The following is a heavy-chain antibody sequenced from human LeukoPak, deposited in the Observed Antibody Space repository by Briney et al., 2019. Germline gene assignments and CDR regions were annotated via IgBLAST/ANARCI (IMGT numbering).Heavy chain of an antibody. V-gene: IGHV3-30*04. D-gene: IGHD3-10*01. CDR2: ISYDGSNK. Sequence: GRSLRLSCAASGFTFSSYAMHWVRQAPGKGLEWVAVISYDGSNKYYADSVKGRFTISRDNSKNTLYLQMNSLRAEDTAVYYCARGSDVLLWFGESKYWGQATLVTVSS. J-gene: IGHJ4*02. CDR3: ARGSDVLLWFGESKY. CDR1: GFTFSSYA.